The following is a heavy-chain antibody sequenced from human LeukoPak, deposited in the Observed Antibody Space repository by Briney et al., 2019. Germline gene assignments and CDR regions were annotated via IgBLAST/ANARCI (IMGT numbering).Heavy chain of an antibody. J-gene: IGHJ6*02. CDR2: ISWNSGSI. V-gene: IGHV3-9*01. Sequence: GRSLRLSCAASGFTFDDYAMHWVRQAPGKGLEWVSGISWNSGSIGYADSVKGRFTISRDNAKNSLYLQMNSLRAEDTALYYCAKDIGQGSSWSDYYYGMDVWGQGTTVTVSS. CDR3: AKDIGQGSSWSDYYYGMDV. D-gene: IGHD6-13*01. CDR1: GFTFDDYA.